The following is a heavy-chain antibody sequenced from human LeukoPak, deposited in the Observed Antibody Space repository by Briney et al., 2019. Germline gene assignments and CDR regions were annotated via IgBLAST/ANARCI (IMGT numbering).Heavy chain of an antibody. CDR1: GYIFFNYG. Sequence: ASVKVSCKASGYIFFNYGVTWVRQAPGQGLEWVGWITVYDGRTKYAQSLQDRVTMTTDTSTHTAYMELKDLRSDDTAVYFCAREAGRGGTYSRPDYWGQGTLVTVSS. CDR3: AREAGRGGTYSRPDY. D-gene: IGHD2-15*01. J-gene: IGHJ4*02. CDR2: ITVYDGRT. V-gene: IGHV1-18*01.